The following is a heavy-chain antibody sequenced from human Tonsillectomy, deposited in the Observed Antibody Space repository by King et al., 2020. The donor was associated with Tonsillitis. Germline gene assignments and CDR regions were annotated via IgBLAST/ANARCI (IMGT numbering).Heavy chain of an antibody. J-gene: IGHJ6*01. CDR1: GFTFSSYW. D-gene: IGHD3-22*01. CDR3: ARGLXXGXXDSTVWAGGMDV. CDR2: IKQDGSEK. Sequence: VQLVESGGGLVQPGGSLRLSCAASGFTFSSYWMSWVRQAPGKGLEWVANIKQDGSEKYYVDSVKGRFTISRDNAKNSLYLQMNSLRAEDTAVYYCARGLXXGXXDSTVWAGGMDVWGQGTTVTVS. V-gene: IGHV3-7*01.